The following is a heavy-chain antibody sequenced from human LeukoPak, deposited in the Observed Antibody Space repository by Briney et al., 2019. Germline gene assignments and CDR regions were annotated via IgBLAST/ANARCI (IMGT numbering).Heavy chain of an antibody. V-gene: IGHV3-7*01. Sequence: GGSLRLSCAASGFTFSSYWMSWVRQASGKGLEWVANIKQAGSEKYYVDSVKGRFTISRDNAKNSLYLQMNSLRAEDTAVYYCAKGGPYYYDSSGYDYWGQGTLVTVSS. CDR2: IKQAGSEK. J-gene: IGHJ4*02. CDR1: GFTFSSYW. D-gene: IGHD3-22*01. CDR3: AKGGPYYYDSSGYDY.